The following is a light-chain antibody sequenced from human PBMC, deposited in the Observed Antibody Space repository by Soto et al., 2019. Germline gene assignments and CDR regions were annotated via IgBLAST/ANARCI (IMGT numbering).Light chain of an antibody. CDR3: QQYNSWPLT. J-gene: IGKJ4*01. CDR1: QSISSW. CDR2: KAS. V-gene: IGKV1-5*03. Sequence: DIQMTQSPSTLSASVGDRVTITCRASQSISSWLAWYQQKPGKAPNLLIYKASSLESGVPSRFSGSGSGTEFILTISSLQPDDFATYCCQQYNSWPLTFGGGTKVEIK.